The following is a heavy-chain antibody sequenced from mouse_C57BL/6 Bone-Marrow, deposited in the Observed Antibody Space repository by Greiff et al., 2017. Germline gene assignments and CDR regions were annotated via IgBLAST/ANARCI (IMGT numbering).Heavy chain of an antibody. Sequence: VQLQQSGPELVKPGASVKISCKASGYTFTDYYINWVKQRPGQGLEWIGWIFPGSGSTYYNEKFKGKATLTVDKSSSTAYMLLSSLTSEDSAVYFCARRPGYGSSYPFDYWGQGTTLTVSS. CDR2: IFPGSGST. D-gene: IGHD1-1*01. CDR1: GYTFTDYY. V-gene: IGHV1-75*01. CDR3: ARRPGYGSSYPFDY. J-gene: IGHJ2*01.